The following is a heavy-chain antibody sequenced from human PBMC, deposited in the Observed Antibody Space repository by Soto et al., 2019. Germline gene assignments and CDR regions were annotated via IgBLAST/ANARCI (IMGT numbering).Heavy chain of an antibody. CDR1: GYTFTSYG. CDR2: ISAYNGNT. J-gene: IGHJ6*03. Sequence: ASVKVSCKASGYTFTSYGISWVRQAPGQGLEWMGWISAYNGNTNYAQKLQGRVTMTTDTSTSTAYMELRSLRSDDTAVYYCARDLDCSGGSCYWETGDYYYYYMDVWGKGTTVTVSS. CDR3: ARDLDCSGGSCYWETGDYYYYYMDV. D-gene: IGHD2-15*01. V-gene: IGHV1-18*01.